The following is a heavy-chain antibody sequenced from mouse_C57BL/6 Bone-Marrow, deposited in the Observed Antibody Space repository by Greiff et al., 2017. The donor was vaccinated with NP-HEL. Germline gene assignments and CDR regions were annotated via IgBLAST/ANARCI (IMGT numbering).Heavy chain of an antibody. CDR2: ISYDGSN. CDR3: ARDADSSGSWFAY. V-gene: IGHV3-6*01. Sequence: ESGPGLVKPSQSLSLTCSVTGYSITSGYYWNWIRQFPGNKLEWMGYISYDGSNNYNPSLKNRISITRDTSKNQFFLKLNSVTTEDTATYYCARDADSSGSWFAYWGQGTLVTVSA. J-gene: IGHJ3*01. D-gene: IGHD3-2*02. CDR1: GYSITSGYY.